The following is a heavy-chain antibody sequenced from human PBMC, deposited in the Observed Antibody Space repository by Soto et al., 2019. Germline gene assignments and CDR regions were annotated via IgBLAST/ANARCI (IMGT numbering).Heavy chain of an antibody. D-gene: IGHD2-21*02. J-gene: IGHJ4*02. CDR1: GFSFDYYA. V-gene: IGHV3-23*01. CDR3: ARVRRRADCHDS. CDR2: SNGVGTST. Sequence: PGGSLRLSCAASGFSFDYYAMSWVRQAPGKGLEWVSESNGVGTSTYYADSVKGRFTISRDNSKNTLYLQMNSLGVEDTAVYYCARVRRRADCHDSWGQGTLVTLSS.